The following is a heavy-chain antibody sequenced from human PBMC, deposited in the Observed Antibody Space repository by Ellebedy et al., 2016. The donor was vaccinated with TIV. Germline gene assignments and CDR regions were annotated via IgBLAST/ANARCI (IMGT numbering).Heavy chain of an antibody. J-gene: IGHJ4*02. CDR1: GYTFTSYA. CDR3: ARGSAEGRAFDY. V-gene: IGHV1-3*01. CDR2: VNAGNNKT. D-gene: IGHD3-10*01. Sequence: AASVKVSCKASGYTFTSYAIHWVRQAPGQRLEWMGWVNAGNNKTKYSEKFQGRVTMTGDTPASTAYMELRSLTSEDTAMYYCARGSAEGRAFDYWGQGTLVTVSS.